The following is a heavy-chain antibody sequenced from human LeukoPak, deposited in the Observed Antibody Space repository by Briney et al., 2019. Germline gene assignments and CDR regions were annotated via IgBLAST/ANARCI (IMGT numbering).Heavy chain of an antibody. V-gene: IGHV3-11*04. CDR1: GFTFSDYY. J-gene: IGHJ4*02. CDR2: ISSSGSTI. Sequence: GGSLRLSCAASGFTFSDYYMSWIRQAPGKGLEWVSYISSSGSTIYYADSAKGRFTISRDNAKNSLYLQMNSLRAEDTAVYYCARDLSGYDPYYFDYWGQGTLVTVSS. CDR3: ARDLSGYDPYYFDY. D-gene: IGHD5-12*01.